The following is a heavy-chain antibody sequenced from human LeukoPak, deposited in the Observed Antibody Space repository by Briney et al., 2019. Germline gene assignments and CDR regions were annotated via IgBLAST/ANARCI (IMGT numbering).Heavy chain of an antibody. V-gene: IGHV3-30*18. CDR2: ISFDGSNK. Sequence: GGSLRLSCAASGFTFSSYGMYWVRQAPGKGLECVALISFDGSNKYYAESVKGRFTISRDNSKNTLYLQMNSLRAEDTAVYYCAKDSPRNCRGDCGPFDSWGQGTRVTVSS. D-gene: IGHD2-21*02. CDR3: AKDSPRNCRGDCGPFDS. J-gene: IGHJ4*02. CDR1: GFTFSSYG.